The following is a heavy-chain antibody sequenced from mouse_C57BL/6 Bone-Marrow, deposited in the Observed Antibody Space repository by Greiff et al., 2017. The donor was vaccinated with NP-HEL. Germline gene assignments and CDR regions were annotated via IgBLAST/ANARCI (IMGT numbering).Heavy chain of an antibody. V-gene: IGHV3-6*01. CDR1: GYSITSGYY. J-gene: IGHJ4*01. CDR3: ARENLYYAMDY. CDR2: ISYDGSN. Sequence: EVKLQESGPGLVKPSQSLSLTCSVTGYSITSGYYWNWIRQFPGNKLEWMGYISYDGSNNYNPSLKNRISITRDTSKNQFFLKLNSVTTEDTATYYCARENLYYAMDYWGQGTSVTVSS.